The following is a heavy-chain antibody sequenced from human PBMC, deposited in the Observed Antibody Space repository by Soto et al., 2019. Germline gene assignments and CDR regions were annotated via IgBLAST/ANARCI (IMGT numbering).Heavy chain of an antibody. D-gene: IGHD1-26*01. Sequence: QVQLVQSGAEVKKPGSSVKVSCKASGGTFSSYAISWVRQAPGQGLEWMGGIIPIYGTANYAQKFQGRVTITEDESTSTAYMELSSLRSEDTAVYYCAREGRWELQRTPFDYWGQGTLVTVSS. J-gene: IGHJ4*02. CDR3: AREGRWELQRTPFDY. CDR2: IIPIYGTA. V-gene: IGHV1-69*01. CDR1: GGTFSSYA.